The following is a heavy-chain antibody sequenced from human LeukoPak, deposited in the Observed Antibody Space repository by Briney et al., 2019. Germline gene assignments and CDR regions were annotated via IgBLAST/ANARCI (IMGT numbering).Heavy chain of an antibody. V-gene: IGHV4-34*01. J-gene: IGHJ4*02. CDR3: ASGRVVGATWVED. CDR2: INHSGSS. CDR1: GGSFSGYY. D-gene: IGHD1-26*01. Sequence: PSETLSLTCAVYGGSFSGYYWSWIRQPPGKGVEWIGEINHSGSSNYNPSLKSRVTISLDASKNQFSLRLSSLTAADTAVYYCASGRVVGATWVEDWGQGTLVTVSS.